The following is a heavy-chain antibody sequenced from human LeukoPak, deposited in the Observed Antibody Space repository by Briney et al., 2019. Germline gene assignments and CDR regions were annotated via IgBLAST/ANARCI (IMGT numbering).Heavy chain of an antibody. CDR1: GYTFTGYW. D-gene: IGHD1-26*01. CDR3: AKDRSGSYGGGGFDY. Sequence: ASVKVSCKAFGYTFTGYWMHWVRQAPGQGPEWMGVISPSGGSTIYAQKFKGRVTITADESTSTAYMELSSLRAEDTAVYYCAKDRSGSYGGGGFDYWGQGTLVTVSS. V-gene: IGHV1-46*01. CDR2: ISPSGGST. J-gene: IGHJ4*02.